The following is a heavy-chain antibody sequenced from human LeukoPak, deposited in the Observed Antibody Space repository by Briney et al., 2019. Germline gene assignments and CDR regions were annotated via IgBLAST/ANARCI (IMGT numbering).Heavy chain of an antibody. Sequence: GGSLRLSCAASGFTFSSYWMSWVRQAPGKGLEWVANIKQDGSEEYYVDSVKGRFTISRDNAKNSLYLQMNSLRAEDTAVYYCARLLLWFGEPLAFDIWGQGTMVTVSS. CDR2: IKQDGSEE. V-gene: IGHV3-7*01. J-gene: IGHJ3*02. D-gene: IGHD3-10*01. CDR3: ARLLLWFGEPLAFDI. CDR1: GFTFSSYW.